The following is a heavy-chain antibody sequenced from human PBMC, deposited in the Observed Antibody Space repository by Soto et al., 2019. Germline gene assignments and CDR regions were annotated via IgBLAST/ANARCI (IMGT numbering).Heavy chain of an antibody. CDR2: INDDGSRT. D-gene: IGHD3-3*01. CDR1: VFTLSNFW. J-gene: IGHJ2*01. CDR3: VRDHHDYDFWSGNPRGYFDL. V-gene: IGHV3-74*01. Sequence: GSLRLCCAASVFTLSNFWMHWVRQVPGKGLVWVSRINDDGSRTKCADSVEGRLTISRDTAKSTLYPQMDSLRVEDTAVYYCVRDHHDYDFWSGNPRGYFDLWGRGTLVTVSS.